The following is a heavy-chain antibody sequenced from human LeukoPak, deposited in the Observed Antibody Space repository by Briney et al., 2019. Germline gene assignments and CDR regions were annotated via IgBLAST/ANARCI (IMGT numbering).Heavy chain of an antibody. CDR3: ARFRGVTTHVGYFDY. CDR1: GYTFTSYG. V-gene: IGHV1-18*01. CDR2: ISASNGNT. D-gene: IGHD4-17*01. J-gene: IGHJ4*02. Sequence: ASVKVSCKASGYTFTSYGISWVRQAPGQGLEWMGWISASNGNTKYAQKLQGRVTMTTDTSTSTAEMELRSLRSDDTAVYYCARFRGVTTHVGYFDYWGQGTMVTVSS.